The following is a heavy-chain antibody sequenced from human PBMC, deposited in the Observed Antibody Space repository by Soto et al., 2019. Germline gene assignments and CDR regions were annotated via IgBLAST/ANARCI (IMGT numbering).Heavy chain of an antibody. Sequence: SETLSLTCTVSGGSISSYYWSWIRQPPGKGLEWIGYIYYSGSTNYNPSLKSRVTISVDTSKNQFSLKLSSVTAADTAVYYCAREYYGSGIHSRSDYMDVWGKGTTVTVSS. CDR3: AREYYGSGIHSRSDYMDV. CDR1: GGSISSYY. J-gene: IGHJ6*03. D-gene: IGHD3-10*01. CDR2: IYYSGST. V-gene: IGHV4-59*01.